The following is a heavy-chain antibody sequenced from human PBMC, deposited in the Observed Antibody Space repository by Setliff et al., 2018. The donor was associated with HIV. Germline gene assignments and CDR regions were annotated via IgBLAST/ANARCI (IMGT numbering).Heavy chain of an antibody. CDR1: GFTCSSYG. CDR2: IRYDGSNK. D-gene: IGHD3-16*02. J-gene: IGHJ6*03. CDR3: ARGYPVSYYYYMDV. Sequence: PGGSLRLSCAASGFTCSSYGMHWVRQAPGKGLEWVAFIRYDGSNKYYADSVKGRFTISRDISRNTLYLQMNSLRAEDTAVYYCARGYPVSYYYYMDVWGKGTTVTVSS. V-gene: IGHV3-30*02.